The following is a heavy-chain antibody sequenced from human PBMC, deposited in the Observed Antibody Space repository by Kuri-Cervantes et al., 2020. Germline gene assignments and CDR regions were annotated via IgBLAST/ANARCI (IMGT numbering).Heavy chain of an antibody. J-gene: IGHJ4*02. Sequence: GGSLRLSCAASGFTFSSYAMHWVRQAPGKGLEWVAVISYDGSNKYYADSVKGRFTISRDNSKNTLYLQMNSLRAEGTAVYYCARDLVGYSYGDYWGQGTLVTVSS. D-gene: IGHD5-18*01. CDR1: GFTFSSYA. CDR3: ARDLVGYSYGDY. CDR2: ISYDGSNK. V-gene: IGHV3-30-3*01.